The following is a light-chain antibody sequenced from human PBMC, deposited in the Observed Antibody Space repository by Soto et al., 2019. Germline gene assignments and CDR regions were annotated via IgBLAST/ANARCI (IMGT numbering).Light chain of an antibody. Sequence: QSLLTQPASVSGSPGQSITISCTGTSSDVGGYNYVSWYQHHPGKAPKLMIYDVSNRPSGVSNRFSGSKSGNTASLTISGLQPEDEADYYCCSYTTSNTRQIVFGTGTKVPVL. CDR3: CSYTTSNTRQIV. J-gene: IGLJ1*01. CDR1: SSDVGGYNY. CDR2: DVS. V-gene: IGLV2-14*03.